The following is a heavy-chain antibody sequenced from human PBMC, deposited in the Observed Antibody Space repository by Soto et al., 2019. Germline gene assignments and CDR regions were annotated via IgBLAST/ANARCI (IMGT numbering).Heavy chain of an antibody. J-gene: IGHJ4*02. Sequence: GGSLRLPCATSGFTFNDYAMYWVRQAPGQGLEWVAMISSDGHHQFYVDNLRGRFTVSRDNSKNTLFLQMNSLRPEDTAVYYCSRGTYYPQSSGLHADYWGPGTVVTVSS. CDR3: SRGTYYPQSSGLHADY. V-gene: IGHV3-30*03. D-gene: IGHD3-22*01. CDR2: ISSDGHHQ. CDR1: GFTFNDYA.